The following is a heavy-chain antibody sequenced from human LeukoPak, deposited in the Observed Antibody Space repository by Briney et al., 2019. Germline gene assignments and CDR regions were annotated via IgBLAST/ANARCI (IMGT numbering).Heavy chain of an antibody. V-gene: IGHV3-13*01. CDR1: GFTFSSYG. CDR3: ARVSSGGGQSTYFDY. D-gene: IGHD1-26*01. CDR2: IDTAGDT. Sequence: GGSLRLSCAASGFTFSSYGMHWVRQATGKGLEWVSAIDTAGDTYYPDSVKGRFTISRENAKNSLYLQLNSLRAGDTAAYYCARVSSGGGQSTYFDYWGRGTLVTVSS. J-gene: IGHJ4*02.